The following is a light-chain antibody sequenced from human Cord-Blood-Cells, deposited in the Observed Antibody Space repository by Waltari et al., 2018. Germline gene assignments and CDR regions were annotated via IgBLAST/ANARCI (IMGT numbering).Light chain of an antibody. CDR3: VLYMGSGIWV. CDR2: RTN. V-gene: IGLV8-61*01. CDR1: SGSVSTSYY. J-gene: IGLJ3*02. Sequence: QTVVTQEPSFSVSPGGTVTLTCGLSSGSVSTSYYPSWYQQTPGQAPRTLIYRTNTRSSAVPDRFPGSILGNKAALTITGAQADDESDYYCVLYMGSGIWVFGGGTKLTVL.